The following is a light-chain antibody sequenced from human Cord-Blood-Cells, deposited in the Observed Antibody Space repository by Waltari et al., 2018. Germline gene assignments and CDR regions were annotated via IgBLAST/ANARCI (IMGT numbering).Light chain of an antibody. CDR3: QQYYSTPYT. Sequence: DIVMTQSPDSLAVSLGERATINCKSSQSVLYSSNNKNYLAWYQQKPGQPPKLLIYWASTRESGVPDRFSGSGSGTDFTLTISSLQAEDVAVYDCQQYYSTPYTFGQGTNLEIK. CDR1: QSVLYSSNNKNY. V-gene: IGKV4-1*01. J-gene: IGKJ2*01. CDR2: WAS.